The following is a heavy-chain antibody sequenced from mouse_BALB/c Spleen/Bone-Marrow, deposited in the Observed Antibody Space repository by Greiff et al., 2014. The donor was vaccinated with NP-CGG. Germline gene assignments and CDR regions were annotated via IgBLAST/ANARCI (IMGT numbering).Heavy chain of an antibody. Sequence: DLVKPGASVKLSCKASGYTFTSYWINWIKQRPGQGLEWIGRIAPGSGSTYYNEMFKGKATLTVDTSSSTAYIQLSSLSSEDSAVYFCARFPVYYGSSFYYFDDWGQGTTLTVSS. CDR2: IAPGSGST. CDR3: ARFPVYYGSSFYYFDD. J-gene: IGHJ2*01. D-gene: IGHD1-1*01. V-gene: IGHV1S41*01. CDR1: GYTFTSYW.